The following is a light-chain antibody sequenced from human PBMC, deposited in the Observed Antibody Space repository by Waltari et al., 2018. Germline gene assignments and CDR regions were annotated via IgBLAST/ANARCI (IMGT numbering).Light chain of an antibody. J-gene: IGKJ2*01. CDR2: WAS. V-gene: IGKV4-1*01. CDR1: QNILYSSNNKNY. Sequence: DIVLTQSPDSLAVYLGARATINCKSSQNILYSSNNKNYLAWYQQKAGQPPKLLFYWASTRESGVPDRFSGSGSGTDFTLTISSLQAEDVAVYYCQQYYSSPYTFGQGTRLEIK. CDR3: QQYYSSPYT.